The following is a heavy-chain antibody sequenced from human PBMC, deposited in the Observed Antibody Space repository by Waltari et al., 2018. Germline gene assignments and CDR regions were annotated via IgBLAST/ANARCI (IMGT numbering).Heavy chain of an antibody. CDR1: GFTFSSYW. Sequence: EVQLVESGGGLVQPGGSLRLSCAASGFTFSSYWMSWVRQAPGKGLEWVANIKQDGSEKYYVDSVKGRFTISRDNAKNSLYLQMNSLRAEDTAVYYCARDALHYDFWSGSQGYYYYMDVWGKGTTVTISS. J-gene: IGHJ6*03. CDR2: IKQDGSEK. CDR3: ARDALHYDFWSGSQGYYYYMDV. D-gene: IGHD3-3*01. V-gene: IGHV3-7*01.